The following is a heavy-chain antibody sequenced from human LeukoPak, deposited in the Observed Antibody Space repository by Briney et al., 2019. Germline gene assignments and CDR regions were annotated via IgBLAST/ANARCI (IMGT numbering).Heavy chain of an antibody. D-gene: IGHD3-10*01. Sequence: PGRSLRLSCAASGFTFSSYGMHWVRQAPGKGLEWVAVIWYDGSNKYYADSVKGRFTTSRDNSKNTLYLQMNSLRAEDTAVYYCAREAPSYGSGSNCLGYWGQGTLVTVSS. CDR3: AREAPSYGSGSNCLGY. V-gene: IGHV3-33*01. CDR2: IWYDGSNK. CDR1: GFTFSSYG. J-gene: IGHJ4*02.